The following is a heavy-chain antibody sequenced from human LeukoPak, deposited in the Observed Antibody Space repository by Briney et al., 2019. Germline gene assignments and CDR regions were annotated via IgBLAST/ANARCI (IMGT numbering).Heavy chain of an antibody. CDR2: INHSGST. D-gene: IGHD3-10*01. CDR3: ARWDYYGSGSSRRYYYYMDV. Sequence: SETLSLTCAVYGGSFSGYYWSWIRQPPGKGLEWIGEINHSGSTNYNPSLKSRVTISVDTSKNQLSLKLSSVTAADTAVYYCARWDYYGSGSSRRYYYYMDVWGKGTTVTVSS. V-gene: IGHV4-34*01. J-gene: IGHJ6*03. CDR1: GGSFSGYY.